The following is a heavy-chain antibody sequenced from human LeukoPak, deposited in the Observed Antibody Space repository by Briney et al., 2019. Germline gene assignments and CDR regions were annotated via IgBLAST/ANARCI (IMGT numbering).Heavy chain of an antibody. V-gene: IGHV3-11*04. CDR1: GSTFSDYY. Sequence: GGSLRLSCVASGSTFSDYYMSWIRQAPGKGLEWVSYISSSGETRYYADSVKGRFTISRDNAKNSLYLQMNSLRAEDTAVYYCARDRSDAWGPCSSYWGQGTLVTVSS. CDR3: ARDRSDAWGPCSSY. J-gene: IGHJ4*02. CDR2: ISSSGETR. D-gene: IGHD3-16*01.